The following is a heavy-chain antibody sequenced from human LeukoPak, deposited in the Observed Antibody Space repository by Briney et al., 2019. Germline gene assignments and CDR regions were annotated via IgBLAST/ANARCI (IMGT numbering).Heavy chain of an antibody. Sequence: KPSETLSLTCTVPGGSISSSSYYWGWIRQPPGKGLEWIGSIYYSGSTYYNPSLKSRVTISVDTSKNQFSLKLSSVTAADTAVYYCASNYGGNSDDAFDIWGQGTMVTVSS. V-gene: IGHV4-39*01. CDR2: IYYSGST. J-gene: IGHJ3*02. CDR3: ASNYGGNSDDAFDI. D-gene: IGHD4-23*01. CDR1: GGSISSSSYY.